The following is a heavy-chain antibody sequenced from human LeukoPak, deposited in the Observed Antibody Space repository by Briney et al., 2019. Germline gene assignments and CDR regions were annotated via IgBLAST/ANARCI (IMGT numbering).Heavy chain of an antibody. V-gene: IGHV3-30*02. Sequence: PGGSLRLSCGASGFTFSRYGMHWVRQAPGKGLEWVTYIQKDGSDKYYADSVKGRFTISRDSSKNMVYLQMTSLRAEDTALYYCAKDSNWAFDYWGQGTLVSVSS. J-gene: IGHJ4*02. CDR2: IQKDGSDK. CDR1: GFTFSRYG. CDR3: AKDSNWAFDY. D-gene: IGHD7-27*01.